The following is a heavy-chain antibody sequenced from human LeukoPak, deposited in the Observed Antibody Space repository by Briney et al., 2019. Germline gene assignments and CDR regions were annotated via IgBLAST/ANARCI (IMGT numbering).Heavy chain of an antibody. J-gene: IGHJ4*02. D-gene: IGHD3-10*01. CDR2: ISGYNGNT. V-gene: IGHV1-18*01. CDR1: GYTFTSYG. Sequence: ASMKVSCKASGYTFTSYGITWMRQAPGQGLEWMGWISGYNGNTNYAQKFQGRVTMTTATSTSTVYMELRSLRPDDTAVYYCARDDNYGSGQPDDWGQGTLVTVSS. CDR3: ARDDNYGSGQPDD.